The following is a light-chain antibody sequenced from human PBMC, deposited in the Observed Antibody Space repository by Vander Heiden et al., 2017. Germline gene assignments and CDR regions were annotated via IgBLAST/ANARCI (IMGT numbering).Light chain of an antibody. Sequence: EIVLTQSPGTLSLSPGERATLSCRASQSVSSSYLAWYQQKPGQAPRLLIYGASSRATGIPDRFSGSGYGTDFTLTISRREPEDFAVYYCQQYGSSTGITFGGGTKVEIK. CDR1: QSVSSSY. J-gene: IGKJ4*01. CDR3: QQYGSSTGIT. CDR2: GAS. V-gene: IGKV3-20*01.